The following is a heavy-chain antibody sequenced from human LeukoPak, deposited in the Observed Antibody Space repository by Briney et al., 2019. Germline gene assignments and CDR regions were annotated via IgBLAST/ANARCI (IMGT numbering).Heavy chain of an antibody. CDR3: AKNCRGGSCYDY. Sequence: GGSLRLSCAASGFTFSAYEMNWVRQAPGMGLEWVSYISGSGSPTFYADSVKGRFTISRDNAKNSLYLQMNSLRAEDTAVYYCAKNCRGGSCYDYWGQGTLVTVSS. CDR1: GFTFSAYE. D-gene: IGHD2-15*01. J-gene: IGHJ4*02. CDR2: ISGSGSPT. V-gene: IGHV3-48*03.